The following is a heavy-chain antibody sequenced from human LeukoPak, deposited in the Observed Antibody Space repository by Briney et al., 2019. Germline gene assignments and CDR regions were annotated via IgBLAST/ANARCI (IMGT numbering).Heavy chain of an antibody. CDR1: GGTFSSDA. D-gene: IGHD6-13*01. CDR3: ARVPVDGIAARLHYYMDV. J-gene: IGHJ6*03. Sequence: SVKVCXKASGGTFSSDASIWVRQAPVQGRECMGGIIPVFGTANYAQKFQGRVTITTDESTSTAYMELSSLRSEDTAVYYCARVPVDGIAARLHYYMDVWGKGTTVTVSS. CDR2: IIPVFGTA. V-gene: IGHV1-69*05.